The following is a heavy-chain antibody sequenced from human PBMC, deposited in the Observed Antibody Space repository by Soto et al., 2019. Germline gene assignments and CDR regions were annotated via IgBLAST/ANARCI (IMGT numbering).Heavy chain of an antibody. V-gene: IGHV4-34*01. Sequence: PSETLSLTCAVSGASVSGQYWSWIRQPPGKGLEWVGEIIPTGSTTYNPSLKSRLSFSLDTSKNHFSLNLGSVSVADTAVYYCARGGITMAWNYYYYGMDVWGQGTTVTVSS. J-gene: IGHJ6*02. CDR1: GASVSGQY. D-gene: IGHD3-10*01. CDR2: IIPTGST. CDR3: ARGGITMAWNYYYYGMDV.